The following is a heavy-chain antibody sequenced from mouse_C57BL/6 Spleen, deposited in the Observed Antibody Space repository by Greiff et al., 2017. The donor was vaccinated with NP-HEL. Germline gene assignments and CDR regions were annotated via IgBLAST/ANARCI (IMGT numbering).Heavy chain of an antibody. J-gene: IGHJ1*03. CDR3: ARATVVPRYFDV. CDR1: GYSITSGYY. V-gene: IGHV3-6*01. D-gene: IGHD1-1*01. CDR2: ISYDGSN. Sequence: EVKLQESGPGLVKPSQSLSLTCSVTGYSITSGYYWNWIRQFPGNKLEWMGYISYDGSNNYNPSLKNRISITRDTSKNQFFLKLNSVTTEDTATYYCARATVVPRYFDVWGTGTTVTVSS.